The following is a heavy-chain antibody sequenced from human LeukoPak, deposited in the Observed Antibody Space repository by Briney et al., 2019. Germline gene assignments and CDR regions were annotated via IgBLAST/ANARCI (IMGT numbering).Heavy chain of an antibody. Sequence: AGGSLRLSCTASGFTFGDYAMTWVRQAPGKGLEWVGRIKSKTDGGTTDYAAPVKGRFTISRDDSKNTLYLQMNSLKTEDTAVYYCTTHLMAYFDYWGQGTLVTVSS. CDR3: TTHLMAYFDY. D-gene: IGHD2-8*01. V-gene: IGHV3-15*01. CDR1: GFTFGDYA. J-gene: IGHJ4*02. CDR2: IKSKTDGGTT.